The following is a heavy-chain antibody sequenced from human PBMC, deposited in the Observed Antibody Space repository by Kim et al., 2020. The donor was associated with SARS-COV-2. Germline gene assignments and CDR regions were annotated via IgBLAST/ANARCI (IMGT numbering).Heavy chain of an antibody. V-gene: IGHV1-24*01. D-gene: IGHD6-19*01. CDR2: FDPEDGET. CDR3: AAGIAVAGTPDIYYYYYGMDV. CDR1: GYTLTELS. J-gene: IGHJ6*02. Sequence: VKVSCKVSGYTLTELSMHWVRQAPGKGLEWMGGFDPEDGETIYAQKFQGRVTMTEDTSTDTAYMELSSLRSEDTAVYYCAAGIAVAGTPDIYYYYYGMDVWGQGTTVTVSS.